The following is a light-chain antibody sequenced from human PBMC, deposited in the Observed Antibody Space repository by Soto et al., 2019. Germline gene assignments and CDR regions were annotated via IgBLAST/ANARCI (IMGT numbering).Light chain of an antibody. CDR2: EGT. Sequence: QSALTQPASVSGSPGQSITISCTGSSSDIGRSNLVSWYQQHPGKAPKLMIYEGTKRPSGVSDRFSGSKSGNTASLTISGLQSGVGAGFNCSAVANPVVVVFGGGTKLTVL. V-gene: IGLV2-23*01. CDR3: SAVANPVVVV. J-gene: IGLJ2*01. CDR1: SSDIGRSNL.